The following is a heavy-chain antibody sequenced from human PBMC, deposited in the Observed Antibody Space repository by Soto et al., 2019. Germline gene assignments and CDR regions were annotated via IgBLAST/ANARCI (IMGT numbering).Heavy chain of an antibody. V-gene: IGHV1-46*01. CDR2: INPSGGST. Sequence: QVQLVQSGAEVKKPGASVKVSCKASGYTFTSYYMHWVRQAPGQGLEWMGIINPSGGSTSYAQKFQGRVTMTRDTSKSTVYMELSSLRSEDTAVYYCARDRGAGRDYGGPEWAGGFDPWGQGTLVTVSS. J-gene: IGHJ5*02. CDR3: ARDRGAGRDYGGPEWAGGFDP. CDR1: GYTFTSYY. D-gene: IGHD4-17*01.